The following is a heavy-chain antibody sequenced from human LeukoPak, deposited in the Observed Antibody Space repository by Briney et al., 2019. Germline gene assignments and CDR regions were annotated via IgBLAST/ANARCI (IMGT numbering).Heavy chain of an antibody. V-gene: IGHV4-30-4*01. CDR1: GDSISSGDYY. Sequence: PSETLSLTCSVSGDSISSGDYYWSWVRQPPGKTLECIGYIYYSGSTYSNPSLRSRVTISVDTPNKQFSLNLSSVTAADTAVHYCARDRYDSYPMDVWGQGTTVTVSS. J-gene: IGHJ6*02. CDR3: ARDRYDSYPMDV. D-gene: IGHD3-3*01. CDR2: IYYSGST.